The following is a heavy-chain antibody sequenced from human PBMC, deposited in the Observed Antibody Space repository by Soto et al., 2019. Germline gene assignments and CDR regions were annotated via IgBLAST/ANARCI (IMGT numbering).Heavy chain of an antibody. D-gene: IGHD1-1*01. CDR2: IKTKPDDGTI. CDR3: TTSNLGVDF. V-gene: IGHV3-15*01. Sequence: TXGSLKLSCAASGLIFSDVWMTWVRQAPGKGLEWVGRIKTKPDDGTIDYAAPVRGRFTISRDDSKNTLYLQMTSLTPDDTGVYYCTTSNLGVDFWGPGTLVTVSS. J-gene: IGHJ4*02. CDR1: GLIFSDVW.